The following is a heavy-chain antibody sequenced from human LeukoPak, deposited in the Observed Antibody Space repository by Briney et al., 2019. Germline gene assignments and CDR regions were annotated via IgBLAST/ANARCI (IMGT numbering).Heavy chain of an antibody. CDR3: ARHSGSGYYFYFYTMDV. V-gene: IGHV4-39*01. CDR1: GASISSSTYY. J-gene: IGHJ6*01. CDR2: IYETGST. D-gene: IGHD2-15*01. Sequence: SETLSLTCTVSGASISSSTYYWGWIRQPPGKGLEWIGCIYETGSTYYKSSLKSRVTISVDTSKNQFSLKLSSVTAANTAVYYCARHSGSGYYFYFYTMDVWGQGATVTVSS.